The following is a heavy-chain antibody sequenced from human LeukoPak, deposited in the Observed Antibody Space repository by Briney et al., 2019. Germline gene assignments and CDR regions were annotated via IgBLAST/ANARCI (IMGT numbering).Heavy chain of an antibody. Sequence: GGSLRLSCAASGFTFNSYGMHWVGQAPGKGLEWVAVIRYDGSNKYYADSVKGRFTISRDNSKNTLYLQMNSLRAEDTAVYYCAKEVSDYVWGSYRGYFDYWGQGTLVTVSS. CDR1: GFTFNSYG. CDR3: AKEVSDYVWGSYRGYFDY. J-gene: IGHJ4*02. CDR2: IRYDGSNK. V-gene: IGHV3-30*02. D-gene: IGHD3-16*02.